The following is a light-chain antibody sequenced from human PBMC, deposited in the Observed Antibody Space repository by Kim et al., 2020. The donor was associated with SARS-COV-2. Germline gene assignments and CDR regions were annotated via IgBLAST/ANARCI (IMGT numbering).Light chain of an antibody. CDR3: YSVADSIGV. CDR1: VLPKKY. J-gene: IGLJ2*01. Sequence: SVSPGQTARLSCSGDVLPKKYARWFQQKPGQAPVLVIYKDSERPSGIPERFSGSSSGTTVTLTISGAQVEDEADYYCYSVADSIGVFGGGTQLTVL. CDR2: KDS. V-gene: IGLV3-27*01.